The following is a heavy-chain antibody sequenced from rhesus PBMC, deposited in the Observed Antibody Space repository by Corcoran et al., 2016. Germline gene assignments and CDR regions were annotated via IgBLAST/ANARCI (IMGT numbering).Heavy chain of an antibody. CDR1: GCSISSNY. J-gene: IGHJ6*01. D-gene: IGHD3-3*01. V-gene: IGHV4-173*01. Sequence: QLQLQESGPGLVKPSETLSLTCAVSGCSISSNYWSSIRPPPGKGLEWIGRISGSGGSTDYNPSLKSRVTISTDTSKNQFSLKLSSVTAADTAVYYCTRGQFLTYGLDSWGQGVVVTVSS. CDR2: ISGSGGST. CDR3: TRGQFLTYGLDS.